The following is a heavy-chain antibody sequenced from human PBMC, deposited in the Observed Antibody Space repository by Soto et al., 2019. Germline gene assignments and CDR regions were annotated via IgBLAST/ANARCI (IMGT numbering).Heavy chain of an antibody. CDR1: VGSIISGDYY. CDR2: IYYSGSS. D-gene: IGHD2-2*02. Sequence: PAETLSLTCTFSVGSIISGDYYWIWMRQPPGKGLEWIGYIYYSGSSYNTPSLKSRLTISVDTSKTHFSLKITSVTAAATAVYCGARHTPAINCFDYWGQGTLVTVSS. V-gene: IGHV4-30-4*01. J-gene: IGHJ4*02. CDR3: ARHTPAINCFDY.